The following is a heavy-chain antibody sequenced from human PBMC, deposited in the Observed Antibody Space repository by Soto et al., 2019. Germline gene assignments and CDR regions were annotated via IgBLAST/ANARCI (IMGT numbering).Heavy chain of an antibody. CDR1: GGSISSGSYY. D-gene: IGHD3-22*01. Sequence: PSETLSLTCTVSGGSISSGSYYWSWIRQPPGKGLEWIGYIYYSGSTNYNPSLKSRVTISVDTSKNQFSLKLSSVTAADTAVYYCARVGWEDDSSGSFDYWGQGTLVTAPQ. CDR2: IYYSGST. CDR3: ARVGWEDDSSGSFDY. J-gene: IGHJ4*02. V-gene: IGHV4-61*01.